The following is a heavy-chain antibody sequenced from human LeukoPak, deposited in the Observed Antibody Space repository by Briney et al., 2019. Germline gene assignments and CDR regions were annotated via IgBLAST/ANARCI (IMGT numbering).Heavy chain of an antibody. Sequence: ASVKVSCKASGYTFSSYYVHWVRQAPGQGLEWMGMIIPSDGFTSYAQKLQGRVTMTTDTSTSTAYMELRSLRSDDTAVYHCARVHCSSTSCYGAGYYYYYYYMDVWGKGTTVTVSS. J-gene: IGHJ6*03. D-gene: IGHD2-2*01. CDR2: IIPSDGFT. CDR1: GYTFSSYY. CDR3: ARVHCSSTSCYGAGYYYYYYYMDV. V-gene: IGHV1-46*01.